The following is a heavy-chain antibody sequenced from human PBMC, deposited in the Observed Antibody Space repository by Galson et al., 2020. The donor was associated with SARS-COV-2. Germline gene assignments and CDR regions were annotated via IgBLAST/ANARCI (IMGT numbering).Heavy chain of an antibody. CDR3: ARVQYYYDSSGYPSFAPHFDY. CDR1: GFTFSDYY. CDR2: ISSSGSTI. J-gene: IGHJ4*02. Sequence: NSGGSLRLSCAASGFTFSDYYMSWIRQAPGKGLEWVSYISSSGSTIYYADSVKGRFTISRDNAKNSLYLQMNSLRAEDTAVYYCARVQYYYDSSGYPSFAPHFDYWGQGTLVTVSS. D-gene: IGHD3-22*01. V-gene: IGHV3-11*01.